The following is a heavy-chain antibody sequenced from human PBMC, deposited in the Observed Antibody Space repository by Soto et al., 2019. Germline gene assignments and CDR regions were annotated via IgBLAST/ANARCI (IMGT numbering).Heavy chain of an antibody. Sequence: EVQLMESGGGLVKPGGSLTLSCAASKFTFSDYSMNWVRQAPGKGLEWVSSISSSGSNRYYAYSVSGRFTISRDNAGNSLYLHLNRLRDEDTAVYYCARGEYCSGGSCYTHPYFQYCGQGTLVTAST. D-gene: IGHD2-15*01. V-gene: IGHV3-21*01. CDR1: KFTFSDYS. CDR2: ISSSGSNR. J-gene: IGHJ1*01. CDR3: ARGEYCSGGSCYTHPYFQY.